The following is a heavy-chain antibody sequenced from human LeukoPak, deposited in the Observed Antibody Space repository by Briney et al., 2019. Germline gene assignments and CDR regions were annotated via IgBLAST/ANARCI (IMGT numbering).Heavy chain of an antibody. CDR2: IDTGGTT. CDR1: GFTVRFNY. Sequence: GGSLRLSCAASGFTVRFNYMNWVPQAPGEGLEWVSLIDTGGTTYYADSVEGRFTISRDSSKNTLFLQMNNLRADDPAVYYCARHNRGGYDFFDFWGQGTLVTVAS. J-gene: IGHJ4*02. V-gene: IGHV3-53*01. CDR3: ARHNRGGYDFFDF. D-gene: IGHD5-12*01.